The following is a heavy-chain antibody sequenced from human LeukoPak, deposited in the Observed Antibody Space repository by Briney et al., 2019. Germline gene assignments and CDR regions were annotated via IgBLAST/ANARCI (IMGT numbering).Heavy chain of an antibody. CDR1: GYTLTELS. J-gene: IGHJ4*02. CDR2: FDPEDGET. D-gene: IGHD3-22*01. V-gene: IGHV1-24*01. CDR3: ATTRVNYYDSSGYYYDY. Sequence: ASVKVSCKVSGYTLTELSMHWVRQAPGKGLEWMGGFDPEDGETIYAQKFQGRVTMTEDTSTDTAYMELSSLRSEDTAVYYSATTRVNYYDSSGYYYDYWGQGTLVTVSS.